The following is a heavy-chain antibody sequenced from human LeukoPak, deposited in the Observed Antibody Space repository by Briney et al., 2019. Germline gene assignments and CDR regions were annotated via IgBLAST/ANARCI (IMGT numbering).Heavy chain of an antibody. CDR3: ARTADYYNSSGYKTPPGY. CDR1: GFTYSSNR. V-gene: IGHV3-74*01. CDR2: INSDGRST. D-gene: IGHD3-22*01. Sequence: GGSLRLSCAGSGFTYSSNRMHWVRHGPGKGLVWVSRINSDGRSTTYADSVKGRFTISRDNAKNTLYLQMNSLRAEDTAVYYCARTADYYNSSGYKTPPGYWGQGTPVTVSS. J-gene: IGHJ4*02.